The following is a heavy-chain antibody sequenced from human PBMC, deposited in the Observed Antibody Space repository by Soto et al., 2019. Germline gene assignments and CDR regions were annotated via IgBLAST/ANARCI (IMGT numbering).Heavy chain of an antibody. CDR1: GYTFTSYS. CDR3: ARDQGGTYYDYVWGSYRPAIFDY. V-gene: IGHV1-3*01. Sequence: ASLKVSRKASGYTFTSYSIHLVRQAPRQRLEGIGWINAGNGNTKYSQKFQGRVTITRDTSASTAYMELSSLRSEDTAVYYCARDQGGTYYDYVWGSYRPAIFDYWGQGTLVTVSS. D-gene: IGHD3-16*02. J-gene: IGHJ4*02. CDR2: INAGNGNT.